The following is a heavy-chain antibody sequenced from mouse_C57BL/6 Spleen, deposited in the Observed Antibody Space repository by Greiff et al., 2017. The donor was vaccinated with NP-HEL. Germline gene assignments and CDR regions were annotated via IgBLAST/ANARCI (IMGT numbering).Heavy chain of an antibody. Sequence: EVQLQQSGPELVKPGASVKISCKASGYTFTDYYMNWVKQSHGKSLEWIGDINPNNGGTSYKQKFKGKATLTVDKSSSTAYMELRSLTSEDSAVYYCGRGDGGCCAMDYWGQGTSVTVSS. CDR2: INPNNGGT. CDR1: GYTFTDYY. V-gene: IGHV1-26*01. CDR3: GRGDGGCCAMDY. J-gene: IGHJ4*01.